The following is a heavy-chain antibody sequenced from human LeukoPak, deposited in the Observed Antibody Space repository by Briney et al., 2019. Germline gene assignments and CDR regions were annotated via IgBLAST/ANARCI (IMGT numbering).Heavy chain of an antibody. CDR3: ARDRLGPSFSVSHFDL. J-gene: IGHJ4*02. Sequence: GGSLRLSCATSGFTFVDYGLSWVRRAPGKGLEWLCAINYNGAITDYADSVKGRFTISRDNAKNSLYLRMDSLRAEDTALYYCARDRLGPSFSVSHFDLWGQGALVTVSS. D-gene: IGHD3-3*02. V-gene: IGHV3-20*04. CDR2: INYNGAIT. CDR1: GFTFVDYG.